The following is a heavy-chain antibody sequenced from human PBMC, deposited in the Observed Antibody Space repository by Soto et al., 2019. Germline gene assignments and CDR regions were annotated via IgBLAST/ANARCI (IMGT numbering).Heavy chain of an antibody. D-gene: IGHD3-10*01. J-gene: IGHJ4*02. CDR2: IVPMYGTI. CDR3: ARSRSVPRDMYYGSWSSLDY. Sequence: QVQLVQSGAEVKKPGSSVKVSCKASGGTLNSYGITWVRQVPGQGLEWLAGIVPMYGTIKYGRKRTDRMRITVDKGTDTAYLDLTSLRAEDTAVYYCARSRSVPRDMYYGSWSSLDYWGQGTLVTVSS. V-gene: IGHV1-69*06. CDR1: GGTLNSYG.